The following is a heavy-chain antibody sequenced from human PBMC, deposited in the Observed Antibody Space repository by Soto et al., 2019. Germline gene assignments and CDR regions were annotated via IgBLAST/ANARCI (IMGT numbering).Heavy chain of an antibody. CDR2: INAGNGNT. CDR1: GYTFTSYA. V-gene: IGHV1-3*01. CDR3: ARTTVTRTSDYYYGMDV. Sequence: ASVKVSCKASGYTFTSYAMHWVRQAPGQRLEWMGWINAGNGNTKYSQKFQGRVTITRDTSASTAYMELSSLRSEDTAVYYCARTTVTRTSDYYYGMDVWGQGTTVTVSS. D-gene: IGHD4-17*01. J-gene: IGHJ6*02.